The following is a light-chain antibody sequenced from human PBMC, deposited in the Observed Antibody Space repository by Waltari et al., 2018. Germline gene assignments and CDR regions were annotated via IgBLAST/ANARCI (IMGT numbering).Light chain of an antibody. CDR2: AVS. V-gene: IGLV2-14*03. Sequence: QSVLTQPASVSGSPGRSITISCTGANSDVGGYNSVSWYQQHPGRAPKLMVYAVSNRPSCFSYRFPGAQAGNPASLTISGLQGEDEAGYFCSSYTNRRDLIFGGGTKLTVL. CDR3: SSYTNRRDLI. CDR1: NSDVGGYNS. J-gene: IGLJ2*01.